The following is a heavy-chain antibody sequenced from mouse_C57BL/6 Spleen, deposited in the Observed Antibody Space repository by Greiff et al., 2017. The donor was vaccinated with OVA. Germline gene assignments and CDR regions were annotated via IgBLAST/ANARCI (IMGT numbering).Heavy chain of an antibody. CDR1: GYAFSSYW. D-gene: IGHD2-4*01. Sequence: QVQLKQSGAELVKPGASVKISCKASGYAFSSYWMNWVKQRPGKGLEWIGQIYPGDGDTNYNGKFKGKATLTADKSSSTAYMQLSSLTSEDSAVYFCARGGLRRGSFDYWGQGTTLTVSS. CDR2: IYPGDGDT. J-gene: IGHJ2*01. CDR3: ARGGLRRGSFDY. V-gene: IGHV1-80*01.